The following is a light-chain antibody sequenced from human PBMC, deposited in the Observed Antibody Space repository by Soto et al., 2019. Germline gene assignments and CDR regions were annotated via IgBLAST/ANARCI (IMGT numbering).Light chain of an antibody. CDR3: QQTYNPPWT. J-gene: IGKJ1*01. CDR1: QTITRY. V-gene: IGKV1-39*01. Sequence: DIQMTQSPSSLSASVGDRVTISCRPSQTITRYLNWYQQKPGRAPNLLIYGASTLQSGVPSRFTGSGSGTDFTLTISSLQPEDFATYYCQQTYNPPWTFGLGTKVDIK. CDR2: GAS.